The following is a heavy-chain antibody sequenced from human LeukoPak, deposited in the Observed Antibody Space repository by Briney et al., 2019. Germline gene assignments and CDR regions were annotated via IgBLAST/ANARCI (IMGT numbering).Heavy chain of an antibody. V-gene: IGHV3-21*01. CDR2: ISSSSSYI. Sequence: GGSLRLSCAASGFTFSSYSMNWVRQAPGKGLEWVSSISSSSSYIYYADSVKGRFTISRDNAKNSLYLQMNSLRAEDTAVYYCARDFPTKGYYYMDVWGKGTTVTVSS. J-gene: IGHJ6*03. CDR3: ARDFPTKGYYYMDV. CDR1: GFTFSSYS.